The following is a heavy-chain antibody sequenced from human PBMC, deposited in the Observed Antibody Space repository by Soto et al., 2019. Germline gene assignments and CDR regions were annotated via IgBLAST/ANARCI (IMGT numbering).Heavy chain of an antibody. V-gene: IGHV3-72*01. CDR3: SDLGTVFGP. CDR2: IRNKDRGYTT. CDR1: GSSFNDHY. J-gene: IGHJ5*02. Sequence: PGGSLRLSCAGSGSSFNDHYIDWVRQAPGKGLEWIGQIRNKDRGYTTEYAASVRGRFTISRDDSSNSLYLHMTSLKTEDPAVYYFSDLGTVFGPRGQGTLVTVSS.